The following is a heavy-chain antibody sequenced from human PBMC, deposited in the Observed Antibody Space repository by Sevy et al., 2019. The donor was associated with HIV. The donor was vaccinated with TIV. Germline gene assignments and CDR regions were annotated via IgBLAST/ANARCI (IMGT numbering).Heavy chain of an antibody. CDR1: GGSFSGYY. D-gene: IGHD3-22*01. V-gene: IGHV4-34*01. CDR3: AMGGYYSEDSATFALWIQH. CDR2: IKHRGST. J-gene: IGHJ1*01. Sequence: SETLSLTCAVYGGSFSGYYWSWIRQPPGKGLEWMGEIKHRGSTNYSPSLKSRFTISVDKSKNQFSLRLSSVTAADTAVYYCAMGGYYSEDSATFALWIQHWGQGTLVTVSS.